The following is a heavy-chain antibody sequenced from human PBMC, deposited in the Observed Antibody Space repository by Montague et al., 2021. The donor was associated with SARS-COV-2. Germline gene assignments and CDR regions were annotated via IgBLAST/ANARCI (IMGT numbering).Heavy chain of an antibody. CDR1: GFTFSSYW. V-gene: IGHV3-74*01. Sequence: SLRLSCAASGFTFSSYWMHWVRQVPGRGLVWVSRVSPDGSDTTYTDSVEGRFIISRDNVKDTLYLAMGSLGAEDTAVYFCARGGRDDYHYPFDSWGRGTLVTVSS. CDR2: VSPDGSDT. CDR3: ARGGRDDYHYPFDS. J-gene: IGHJ4*02. D-gene: IGHD5-24*01.